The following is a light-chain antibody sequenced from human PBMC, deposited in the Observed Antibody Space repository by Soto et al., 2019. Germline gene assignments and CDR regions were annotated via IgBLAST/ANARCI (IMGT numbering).Light chain of an antibody. Sequence: QSALTQPPSASGSPGQSVTISCTGTSSDVGGYNYVSWYQQHPGKVPKLIIYEVNKRPSGIPDRFSGSKSGTTASLTVSGLQAEDEADYYCRSDAGSNNVIFGGGTKVTVL. CDR2: EVN. CDR3: RSDAGSNNVI. V-gene: IGLV2-8*01. J-gene: IGLJ2*01. CDR1: SSDVGGYNY.